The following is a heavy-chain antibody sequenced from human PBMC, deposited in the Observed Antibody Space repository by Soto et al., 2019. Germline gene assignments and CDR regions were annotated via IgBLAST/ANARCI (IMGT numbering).Heavy chain of an antibody. V-gene: IGHV2-70*04. CDR3: AWRGIAAAGGMKV. CDR1: GFSLSTDVMR. Sequence: XGPKLVNPTQTLTLTCTFSGFSLSTDVMRVSWIRQPPGRALEWLARIDWEDEKLFSTSLRTRLTISKDTSKNQVVLIMTNMEPVDTAPFSCAWRGIAAAGGMKVWRQGTTVTFSS. D-gene: IGHD6-13*01. J-gene: IGHJ6*02. CDR2: IDWEDEK.